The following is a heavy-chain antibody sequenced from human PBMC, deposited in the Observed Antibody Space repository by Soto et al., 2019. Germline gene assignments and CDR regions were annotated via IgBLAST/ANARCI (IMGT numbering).Heavy chain of an antibody. CDR3: ARDGVDVSRTTVRHGALDI. CDR2: FIPVFTTA. V-gene: IGHV1-69*01. D-gene: IGHD4-17*01. J-gene: IGHJ3*02. CDR1: GGSFSTYG. Sequence: QVQLVQSGAEVKKPGSSVKVSCKASGGSFSTYGISWVRQAPGQGLEWMGGFIPVFTTAKYAQKFQGRVSITADESTDTAYMELSSLRSEDTAVYFCARDGVDVSRTTVRHGALDIWGQGTVATVSS.